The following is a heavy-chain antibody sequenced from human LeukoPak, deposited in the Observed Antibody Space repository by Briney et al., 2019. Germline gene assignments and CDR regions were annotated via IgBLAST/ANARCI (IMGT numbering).Heavy chain of an antibody. V-gene: IGHV4-34*01. CDR3: ARGRTWAKRSIAARRSLNYYFDY. CDR2: INHSGGT. D-gene: IGHD6-6*01. J-gene: IGHJ4*02. CDR1: GGSFSGYY. Sequence: PSETLSLTCAVYGGSFSGYYWSWIRQPPGKGLEWIGEINHSGGTNYNPSLKSRVTISVDTSKNQFSLKLSSVTAADTAVYYCARGRTWAKRSIAARRSLNYYFDYWGQGTLVTVSS.